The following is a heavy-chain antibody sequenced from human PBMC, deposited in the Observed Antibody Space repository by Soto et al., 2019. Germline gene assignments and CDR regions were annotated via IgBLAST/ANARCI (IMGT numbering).Heavy chain of an antibody. CDR1: GGTFSSYA. CDR2: IIPIFGTA. CDR3: AREAVVTATSTYYFDY. J-gene: IGHJ4*02. V-gene: IGHV1-69*13. Sequence: SVKVSCKASGGTFSSYAISWVRQAPGQGLEWMGGIIPIFGTANYAQKFQGRVTITADESTSTAYMELSSLRSEDTAVYYCAREAVVTATSTYYFDYWGQGTLVPVSS. D-gene: IGHD2-21*02.